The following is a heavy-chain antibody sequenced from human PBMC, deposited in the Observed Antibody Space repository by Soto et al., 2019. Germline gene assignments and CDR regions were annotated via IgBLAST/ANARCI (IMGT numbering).Heavy chain of an antibody. V-gene: IGHV4-34*01. CDR1: GGSFSGYY. J-gene: IGHJ5*02. Sequence: SETQSLTCAVYGGSFSGYYWNWIRQPPGKGLEWIGEIDHSGYTNYNPSLKSRVTISVDTSKNQFSLRLTSVTAADTAVYYCARVRDRFDPWGQGTLVTVSS. CDR2: IDHSGYT. CDR3: ARVRDRFDP. D-gene: IGHD3-3*01.